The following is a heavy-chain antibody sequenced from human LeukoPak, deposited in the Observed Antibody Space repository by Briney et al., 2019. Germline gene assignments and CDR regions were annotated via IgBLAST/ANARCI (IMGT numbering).Heavy chain of an antibody. CDR3: ARRVYNWNYVGNNWFDP. Sequence: PSETLSLTCAVYGGSFSGYYWSWIRQPPGKGLEWIGEINHSGSTNYNPSLKSRVTISVDTSKNQFSLKLSSVTAANTAVYYCARRVYNWNYVGNNWFDPWGQGTLVTVSS. D-gene: IGHD1-7*01. V-gene: IGHV4-34*01. CDR1: GGSFSGYY. CDR2: INHSGST. J-gene: IGHJ5*02.